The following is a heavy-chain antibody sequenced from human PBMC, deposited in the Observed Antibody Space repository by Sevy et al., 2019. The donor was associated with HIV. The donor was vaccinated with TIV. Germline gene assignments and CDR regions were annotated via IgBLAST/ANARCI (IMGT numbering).Heavy chain of an antibody. V-gene: IGHV3-30*04. J-gene: IGHJ1*01. D-gene: IGHD1-26*01. CDR1: GFIFSNFA. Sequence: GGSLRLSCAASGFIFSNFAMHWVRQAPGKGLEWVAVTSYVGSHKYYADSVKGRFTVSRDNSRNMLSLEMNSLRRDDTAVYYCARGENNDEFFQYWGQGTLVTVSS. CDR2: TSYVGSHK. CDR3: ARGENNDEFFQY.